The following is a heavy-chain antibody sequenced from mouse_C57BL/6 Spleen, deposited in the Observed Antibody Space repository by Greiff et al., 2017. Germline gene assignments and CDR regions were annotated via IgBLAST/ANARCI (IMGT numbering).Heavy chain of an antibody. CDR3: ARSCYYVSSFNWYCDV. CDR2: IYPRSGNT. D-gene: IGHD1-1*01. CDR1: GYTFTSYG. Sequence: VQLQQSGAELARPGASVKLSCKASGYTFTSYGISWVKQRTGQGLEWIGEIYPRSGNTYYNEKFKGKATLTADKSASTAYMELRSLTSEDSAVYFCARSCYYVSSFNWYCDVWGTGTTVTVSS. V-gene: IGHV1-81*01. J-gene: IGHJ1*03.